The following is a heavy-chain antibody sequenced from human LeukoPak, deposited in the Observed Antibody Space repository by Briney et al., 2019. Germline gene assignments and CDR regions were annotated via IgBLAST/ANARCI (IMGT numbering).Heavy chain of an antibody. CDR3: ARDLSRYYDSSGYYLGNGGFDP. Sequence: ASVKVSCKASGYTFTGYYMHWVRQAPGQGLEWMGWINPNSGGTNYAQKFQGRVTMTRDTSISTAYMELSRLRSDDTAVYYCARDLSRYYDSSGYYLGNGGFDPWGPGTLVTVSS. CDR2: INPNSGGT. D-gene: IGHD3-22*01. V-gene: IGHV1-2*02. J-gene: IGHJ5*02. CDR1: GYTFTGYY.